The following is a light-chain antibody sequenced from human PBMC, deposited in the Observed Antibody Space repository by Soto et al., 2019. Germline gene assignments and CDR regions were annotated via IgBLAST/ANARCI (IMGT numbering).Light chain of an antibody. CDR2: GNS. CDR3: QSYDSRLSAPYV. J-gene: IGLJ1*01. Sequence: QSVLTQPPSVSAAPGQSVTISCTGSSSNIGAGYDVHWYQQLPGTAPKLLIYGNSNRPSGVPDRFSGSKSGTSASLAITGLQAEDEADYYCQSYDSRLSAPYVFGTGTKVTVL. CDR1: SSNIGAGYD. V-gene: IGLV1-40*01.